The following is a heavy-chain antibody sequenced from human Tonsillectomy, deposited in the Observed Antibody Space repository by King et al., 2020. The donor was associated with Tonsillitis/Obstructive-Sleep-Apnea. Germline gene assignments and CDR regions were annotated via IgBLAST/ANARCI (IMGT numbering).Heavy chain of an antibody. CDR3: TSEGIAVAGWVGFDY. J-gene: IGHJ4*02. Sequence: QLVQSGGGLVQPGRSLRLSCTASGFTFGDYAMSWVRQAPGKGREWVGFIRSKAYGGTTEYAASVKGRFTISRDDSKSIAYLQMNSLKTEDTAVYYCTSEGIAVAGWVGFDYWGQGTLVTVSS. D-gene: IGHD6-19*01. CDR1: GFTFGDYA. V-gene: IGHV3-49*04. CDR2: IRSKAYGGTT.